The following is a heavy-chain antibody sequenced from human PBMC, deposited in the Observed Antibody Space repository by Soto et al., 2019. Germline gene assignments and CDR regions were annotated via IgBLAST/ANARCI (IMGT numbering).Heavy chain of an antibody. CDR2: ISSSGSTI. CDR1: GFTFSDYY. J-gene: IGHJ4*02. V-gene: IGHV3-11*01. CDR3: ARDQTHYYDSSGLDY. Sequence: GSLRLSCAASGFTFSDYYMSWIRQAPGKGLEWVSYISSSGSTIYYADSVKGRFTISRDNAKNSLYLQMNSLRAEDTAVYYCARDQTHYYDSSGLDYWGQGTLVTVSS. D-gene: IGHD3-22*01.